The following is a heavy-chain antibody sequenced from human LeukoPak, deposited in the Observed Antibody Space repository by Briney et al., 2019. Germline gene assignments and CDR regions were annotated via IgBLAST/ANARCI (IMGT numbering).Heavy chain of an antibody. Sequence: SETLSLTCTVSGXSVSSTTYYWSWIRQPQGKGLEWITSINYSGSTYYNPSLKRRVTISVETSENQFSLKLSSLTAADTAVYYCARYVVYGSGKYYFDYWGQGTLVTVSS. V-gene: IGHV4-39*01. J-gene: IGHJ4*02. CDR2: INYSGST. CDR1: GXSVSSTTYY. CDR3: ARYVVYGSGKYYFDY. D-gene: IGHD3-10*01.